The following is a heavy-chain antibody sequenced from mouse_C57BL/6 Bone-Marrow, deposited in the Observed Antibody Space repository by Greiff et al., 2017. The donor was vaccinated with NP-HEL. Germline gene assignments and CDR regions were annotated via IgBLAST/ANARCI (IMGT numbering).Heavy chain of an antibody. CDR3: ARYKDSSVLYYAMDY. J-gene: IGHJ4*01. CDR1: GYSITSDY. Sequence: VQLKESGPGLAKPSQTLSLTCSVTGYSITSDYWNWIRKFPGNKLEYMGYISSSGSTYYNPSLKSRISITRDTSKNQYYLQLNSVTTEDTATYDCARYKDSSVLYYAMDYWGQGTSVTVSS. CDR2: ISSSGST. D-gene: IGHD3-2*02. V-gene: IGHV3-8*01.